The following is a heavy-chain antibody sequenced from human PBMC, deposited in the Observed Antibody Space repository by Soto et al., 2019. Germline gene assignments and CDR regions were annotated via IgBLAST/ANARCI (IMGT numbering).Heavy chain of an antibody. CDR2: INPSGGAT. CDR3: ARDYPYGSYEIGFYHGMDV. D-gene: IGHD2-15*01. J-gene: IGHJ6*02. Sequence: QVQLVQSGAEVKKPGASVKVSCKTSGYTFTDYYIHWVRQAPGQGLQWMGIINPSGGATSYAQRFKGRVTMSRDTSTSKVYMEMMSLRSEDTAIYYCARDYPYGSYEIGFYHGMDVWGQGTTVTVSS. CDR1: GYTFTDYY. V-gene: IGHV1-46*01.